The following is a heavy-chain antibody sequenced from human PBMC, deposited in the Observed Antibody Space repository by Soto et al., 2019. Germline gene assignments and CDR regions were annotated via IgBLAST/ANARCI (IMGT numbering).Heavy chain of an antibody. CDR3: ASVRFLVGGEDY. CDR2: ISSSSSTI. Sequence: GGSLRLSCAASGFTFSSYSMNWVRQAPGKGLEWVSYISSSSSTIYYADSVKGRFTISRDNAKNSLYLHMNSLRDEDTAVYYCASVRFLVGGEDYWGQGTLVTVSS. J-gene: IGHJ4*02. D-gene: IGHD3-3*01. V-gene: IGHV3-48*02. CDR1: GFTFSSYS.